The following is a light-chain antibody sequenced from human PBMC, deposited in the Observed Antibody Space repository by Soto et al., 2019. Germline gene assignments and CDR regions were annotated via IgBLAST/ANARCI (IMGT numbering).Light chain of an antibody. CDR2: SDN. V-gene: IGLV1-44*01. Sequence: QSVLTQPPSASGTPGQRVTISCSGSSSNMGTNTVNWYQQLPRPAPKLLIYSDNQRPSGVPDRFSGSKSGTSASLAITWLQSEDEADYYGAAWDGSRHHIFFGGGTKLTVL. CDR3: AAWDGSRHHIF. J-gene: IGLJ2*01. CDR1: SSNMGTNT.